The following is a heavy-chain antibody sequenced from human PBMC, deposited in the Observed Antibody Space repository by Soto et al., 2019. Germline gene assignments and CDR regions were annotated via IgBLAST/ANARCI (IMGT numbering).Heavy chain of an antibody. CDR1: GGSISSGDYY. CDR2: IYYSGST. CDR3: ARGGYDFSYYYYYGMDV. D-gene: IGHD3-3*01. V-gene: IGHV4-30-4*01. Sequence: SETLSLTCTVSGGSISSGDYYWSWIRQPPGKGLEWIGHIYYSGSTYYNPSLKSRVTISVDTSKNQFSLKLSSVTAADTAVYYCARGGYDFSYYYYYGMDVWGQGTTVTVSS. J-gene: IGHJ6*02.